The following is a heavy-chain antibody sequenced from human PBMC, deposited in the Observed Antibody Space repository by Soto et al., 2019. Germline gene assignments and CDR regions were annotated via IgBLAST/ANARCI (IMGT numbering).Heavy chain of an antibody. J-gene: IGHJ4*02. CDR3: ARGRYGYY. CDR2: ISAHNCNT. D-gene: IGHD1-1*01. CDR1: GYGFTTYG. V-gene: IGHV1-18*01. Sequence: QVHLVQSGAEVKKPGASVKVSCKGSGYGFTTYGITWVRQAPGQGLEWMAWISAHNCNTNYAQKLQGRVTVTRDTSTSTAYMELRSLRSDDTAVYYCARGRYGYYWGQGALVTVSS.